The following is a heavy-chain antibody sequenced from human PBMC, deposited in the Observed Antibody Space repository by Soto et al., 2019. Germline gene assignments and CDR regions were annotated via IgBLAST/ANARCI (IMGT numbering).Heavy chain of an antibody. Sequence: QVQLQESGPGLVKPSQTLSLTCTVSGGSISSGGYYWSWIRQHPGKGLEWIGYIYYSGSTYYNPSIKSRVTISVDTSKNQFSLKLSSVTAADTAVYYCARATYYDFWSGCDFDYWGQGTLVTVSS. D-gene: IGHD3-3*01. J-gene: IGHJ4*02. CDR3: ARATYYDFWSGCDFDY. CDR2: IYYSGST. V-gene: IGHV4-31*03. CDR1: GGSISSGGYY.